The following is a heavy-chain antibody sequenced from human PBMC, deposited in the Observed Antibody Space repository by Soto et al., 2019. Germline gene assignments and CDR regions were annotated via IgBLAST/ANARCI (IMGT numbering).Heavy chain of an antibody. D-gene: IGHD3-9*01. Sequence: ASVKVSCKASGYTFTSYYMHWVRQAPGQGLEWMGIINPSGGSTSYAQKFQGRVTMTRDTSTSTVYMELSSLRSEDTAVYYCARDKGGIPPIRYFDWFQQYYFDYWXQGTLVTVS. CDR2: INPSGGST. J-gene: IGHJ4*02. V-gene: IGHV1-46*03. CDR3: ARDKGGIPPIRYFDWFQQYYFDY. CDR1: GYTFTSYY.